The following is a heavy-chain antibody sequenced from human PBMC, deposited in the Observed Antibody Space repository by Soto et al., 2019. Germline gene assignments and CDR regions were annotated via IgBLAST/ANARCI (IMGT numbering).Heavy chain of an antibody. CDR1: GFSLSQYW. CDR2: INLDGSII. Sequence: EVQLVESGGGLIQPGGALRLTCTASGFSLSQYWMHWIRQAPGKGLVWVSRINLDGSIIDYAPSVRGRFTISRDNAKNTLYLHMNSLAPDDTAVYYCARGWGYTPCWGRGTLVTVSS. V-gene: IGHV3-74*01. CDR3: ARGWGYTPC. D-gene: IGHD5-18*01. J-gene: IGHJ4*02.